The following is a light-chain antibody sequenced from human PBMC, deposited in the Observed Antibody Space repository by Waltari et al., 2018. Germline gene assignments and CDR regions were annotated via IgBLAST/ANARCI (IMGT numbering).Light chain of an antibody. Sequence: DIVMTQSADSLAVSLGERATINCKSSQSVLYSSNHKNYLAWYQQKPGQPPKLIIYWASTRESGVPDRFTGGGSGTDFTLPISSLQAEDVAVYYCQQYYSIPLTFGGGTTVEIK. CDR3: QQYYSIPLT. J-gene: IGKJ4*01. CDR1: QSVLYSSNHKNY. V-gene: IGKV4-1*01. CDR2: WAS.